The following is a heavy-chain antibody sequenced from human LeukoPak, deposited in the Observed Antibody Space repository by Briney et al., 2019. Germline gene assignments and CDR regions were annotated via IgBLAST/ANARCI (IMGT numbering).Heavy chain of an antibody. CDR1: GGSISSGDYY. V-gene: IGHV4-61*02. CDR3: ARGKVGVHRPYNWFDP. D-gene: IGHD1-26*01. Sequence: PSETLSLTCTVSGGSISSGDYYWSWIRQPAGKGLEWIGRIYTSGSTNYNPSLKSRVTMSVDTSKNQFSLKLSSVTAADTAVYYCARGKVGVHRPYNWFDPWGQGTLVTVSS. J-gene: IGHJ5*02. CDR2: IYTSGST.